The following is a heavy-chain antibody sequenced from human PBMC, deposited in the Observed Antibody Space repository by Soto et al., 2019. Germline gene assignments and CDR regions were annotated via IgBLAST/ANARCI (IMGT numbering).Heavy chain of an antibody. D-gene: IGHD3-22*01. J-gene: IGHJ3*02. CDR1: GDSISRIDYY. Sequence: SETLSLTCSVSGDSISRIDYYWTWIRQHPEKGLEWIGNIYFRGNTYYSPSLESRLTISVDTSKNQFSLKLTSVTAAVTAVYYCAREGGSYDSGGYLIRGAFDIWGQGTMVTVSS. CDR3: AREGGSYDSGGYLIRGAFDI. CDR2: IYFRGNT. V-gene: IGHV4-31*03.